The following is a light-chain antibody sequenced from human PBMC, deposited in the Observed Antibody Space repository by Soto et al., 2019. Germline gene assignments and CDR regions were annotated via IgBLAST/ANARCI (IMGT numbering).Light chain of an antibody. J-gene: IGLJ2*01. CDR2: EVT. Sequence: QSALTQPASVSGSPGQSITISCTGTSNDLGADHFVSWYQHHPDKTPTLIIFEVTYRPTGISHRFSASKSGNTASLTISGLEAEDEAIYYCSSYRSTTFPHLVFGGGTKVTVL. CDR3: SSYRSTTFPHLV. CDR1: SNDLGADHF. V-gene: IGLV2-14*01.